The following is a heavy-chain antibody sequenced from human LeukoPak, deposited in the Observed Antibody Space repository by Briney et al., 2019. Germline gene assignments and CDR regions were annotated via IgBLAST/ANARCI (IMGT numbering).Heavy chain of an antibody. CDR2: ISGSGGST. D-gene: IGHD3-22*01. CDR1: GFTFSNYA. J-gene: IGHJ3*02. V-gene: IGHV3-23*01. Sequence: GGSLRLSCAASGFTFSNYAMSWVRQAPGKGLEWVSTISGSGGSTYYADSVKGQFTISRDNSKSTLYLQMYSLRAEDTAVYYCAKGPYYYDGSGYYYNAFDIWGQGTMVTVSS. CDR3: AKGPYYYDGSGYYYNAFDI.